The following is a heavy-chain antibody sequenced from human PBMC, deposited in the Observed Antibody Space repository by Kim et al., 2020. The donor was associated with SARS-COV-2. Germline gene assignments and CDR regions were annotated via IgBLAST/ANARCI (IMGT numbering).Heavy chain of an antibody. CDR3: ARDTASTVLVGMDV. Sequence: SETLSLTCSVSGDSLTTSSYYWGWIRQSPGKGLEWIGSIYYSGNTYYNPSLESRVSISMDTSKNLYSLIVRSVTAADSAVYYCARDTASTVLVGMDVWG. J-gene: IGHJ6*02. D-gene: IGHD2-8*01. CDR1: GDSLTTSSYY. CDR2: IYYSGNT. V-gene: IGHV4-39*02.